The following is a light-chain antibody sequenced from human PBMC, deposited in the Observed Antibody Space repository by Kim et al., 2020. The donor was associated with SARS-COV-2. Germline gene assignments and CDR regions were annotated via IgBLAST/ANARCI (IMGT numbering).Light chain of an antibody. V-gene: IGKV4-1*01. Sequence: DIVMTQSPDSLVVSLGERATINCKSSQSVLYSSNNKNYFGWYQQKPGQPPKLLIYWASTRESGVPDRFSGSGSGTDFTLTISSLQAEDVAVYYCQKYYSVPFTFGGGTKVEI. CDR3: QKYYSVPFT. J-gene: IGKJ4*01. CDR2: WAS. CDR1: QSVLYSSNNKNY.